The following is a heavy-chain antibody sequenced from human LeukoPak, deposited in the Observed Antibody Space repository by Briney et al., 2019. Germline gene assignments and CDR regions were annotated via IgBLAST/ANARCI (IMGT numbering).Heavy chain of an antibody. Sequence: SGGSLRLSCVASGFTFTDWYMSWLRQAPGKGLEWVSYISVSGSDTKSADSVKGRFTISRDNARNSLYLQMSSLTAEDTALYYRARGHYGMDVWGQGTTVTVSS. V-gene: IGHV3-11*06. CDR3: ARGHYGMDV. J-gene: IGHJ6*02. CDR2: ISVSGSDT. CDR1: GFTFTDWY.